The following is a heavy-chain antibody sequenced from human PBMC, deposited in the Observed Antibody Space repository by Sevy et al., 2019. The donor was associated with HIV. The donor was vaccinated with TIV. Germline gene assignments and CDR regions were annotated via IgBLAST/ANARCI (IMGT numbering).Heavy chain of an antibody. CDR1: GFTFSNYG. CDR3: AKDYRIYCSRTSCLFDY. D-gene: IGHD2-2*01. Sequence: GESLKISCAASGFTFSNYGMHWARQAPGKGLEWVAFIRYDGSNSYSADSVKGRFTISRENSKNTLYLQINSLRAEDTAVYYCAKDYRIYCSRTSCLFDYWGQGTLVTVSS. J-gene: IGHJ4*02. V-gene: IGHV3-30*02. CDR2: IRYDGSNS.